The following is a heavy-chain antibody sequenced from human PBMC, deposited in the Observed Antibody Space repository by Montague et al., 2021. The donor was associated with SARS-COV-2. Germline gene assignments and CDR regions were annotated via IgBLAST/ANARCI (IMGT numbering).Heavy chain of an antibody. V-gene: IGHV4-31*03. J-gene: IGHJ4*02. CDR2: IYYSGST. CDR1: GGSISSGGYY. CDR3: ARVRITMIIVVPYFDY. D-gene: IGHD3-22*01. Sequence: TLSLTCTVSGGSISSGGYYWSWIRQHPGKGLEWIGYIYYSGSTYYNPSLKSRVTISVDTSKNQFSLKLSSVTAADTAVYYCARVRITMIIVVPYFDYWGQGTLVTVSS.